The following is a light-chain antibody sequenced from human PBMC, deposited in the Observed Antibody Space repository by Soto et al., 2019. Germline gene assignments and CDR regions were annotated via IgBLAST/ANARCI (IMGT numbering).Light chain of an antibody. V-gene: IGLV1-47*01. CDR1: SSNIGSKY. J-gene: IGLJ2*01. CDR3: AAWDAGVSGPA. CDR2: RNN. Sequence: QLVLTQPPSASGTPGQRVPISCSGSSSNIGSKYVYWYQQLPGTAPKLLRYRNNQRPSGVPDRFSGSKSGTSASLAISGLRSEDEADYYCAAWDAGVSGPAFGGGTKLTVL.